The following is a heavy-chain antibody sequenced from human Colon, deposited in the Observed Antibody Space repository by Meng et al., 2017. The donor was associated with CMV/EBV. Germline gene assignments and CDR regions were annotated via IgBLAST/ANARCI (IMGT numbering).Heavy chain of an antibody. CDR1: VFTFTSFA. CDR3: ARAEYGDYAVFYYGMDV. CDR2: ISFDGTNK. D-gene: IGHD4-17*01. Sequence: AGSLRLSCAASVFTFTSFAMHWVRLAPGQGLERVAVISFDGTNKYYAESVKGRFTISRDKSKNTLYLQMNSLRPEDTAMYYCARAEYGDYAVFYYGMDVWGQGTTVTVSS. V-gene: IGHV3-30*04. J-gene: IGHJ6*02.